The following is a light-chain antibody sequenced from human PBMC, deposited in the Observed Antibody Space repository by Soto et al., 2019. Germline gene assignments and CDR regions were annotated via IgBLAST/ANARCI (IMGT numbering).Light chain of an antibody. J-gene: IGKJ1*01. CDR3: QQYSSSSRT. V-gene: IGKV1-5*03. CDR1: QTISSW. Sequence: DVQMTQSPSTLSASVGDRVTITCRASQTISSWLAWYQQKPGKAPKLLIYKASSLESGVPSRFSGSGSGTELTLTVSSLQPDDFATYYCQQYSSSSRTFGQGTKVEIK. CDR2: KAS.